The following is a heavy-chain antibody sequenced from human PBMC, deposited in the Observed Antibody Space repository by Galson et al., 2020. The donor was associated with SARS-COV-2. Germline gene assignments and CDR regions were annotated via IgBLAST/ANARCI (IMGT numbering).Heavy chain of an antibody. Sequence: GGTLRLTCAASGFTFSSYGMHWVRQAPGKGLEWVAVISYDGSNKYYADSLKGRFTISRDNSKNTLYLQMNSLRAEDTAVYYCAKELIPLYGMDVCGQGTTVTVSS. CDR2: ISYDGSNK. V-gene: IGHV3-30*18. J-gene: IGHJ6*02. CDR3: AKELIPLYGMDV. CDR1: GFTFSSYG.